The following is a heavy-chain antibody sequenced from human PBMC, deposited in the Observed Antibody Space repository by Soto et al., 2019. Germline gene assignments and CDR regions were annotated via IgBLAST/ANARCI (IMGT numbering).Heavy chain of an antibody. V-gene: IGHV4-31*03. J-gene: IGHJ4*02. CDR1: GGSISSGGYY. Sequence: SETLSLTCTVSGGSISSGGYYWSWIRQHPGKCLEWIGYIYYSGSTYYNPSLKSRVTISVDTSKNQFSLKLSSVTAADTAVYYCARGIVVVPAAVFDYWGQGTLVTVSS. CDR3: ARGIVVVPAAVFDY. D-gene: IGHD2-2*01. CDR2: IYYSGST.